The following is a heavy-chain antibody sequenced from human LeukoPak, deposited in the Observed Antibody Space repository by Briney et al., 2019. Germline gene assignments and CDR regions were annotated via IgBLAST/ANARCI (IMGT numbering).Heavy chain of an antibody. J-gene: IGHJ4*02. Sequence: ASVKVSCKASGYTFTGYYMHWVRQAPGQGLEWMGWINPNSGGTNYAQKFRGRVTMTRDTSISTAYMELSRLRSDDTAVYYCARKQLWLYYFDYWGQGTLVTVSS. CDR2: INPNSGGT. CDR1: GYTFTGYY. V-gene: IGHV1-2*02. D-gene: IGHD5-18*01. CDR3: ARKQLWLYYFDY.